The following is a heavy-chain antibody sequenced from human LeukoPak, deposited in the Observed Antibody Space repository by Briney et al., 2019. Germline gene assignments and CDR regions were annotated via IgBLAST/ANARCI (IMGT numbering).Heavy chain of an antibody. CDR1: GYTLTELS. CDR3: AREGSSYYYDSSGYYPGY. D-gene: IGHD3-22*01. CDR2: ISAYNGNT. J-gene: IGHJ4*02. V-gene: IGHV1-18*01. Sequence: ASVKVSCKVSGYTLTELSMHWVRQAPGQGLEWMGWISAYNGNTNYAQKLQGRVTMTTDTSTSTAYMELRSLRSDDTAVYYCAREGSSYYYDSSGYYPGYWGQGTLVTVSS.